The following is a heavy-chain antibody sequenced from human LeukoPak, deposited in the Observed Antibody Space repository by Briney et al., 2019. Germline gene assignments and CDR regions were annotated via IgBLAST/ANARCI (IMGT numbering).Heavy chain of an antibody. CDR2: ISSSSSTI. J-gene: IGHJ6*03. CDR3: ARSYCTNGVCHYYYYYIDV. CDR1: GFTFSSYS. V-gene: IGHV3-48*01. Sequence: GGSLRLSCAASGFTFSSYSMNWVRQAPGKGLEWVSYISSSSSTIYYADSVKGRFTISRDNAKNSLYLQMNSLRADDTAVYYCARSYCTNGVCHYYYYYIDVWGKGTTVTVSS. D-gene: IGHD2-8*01.